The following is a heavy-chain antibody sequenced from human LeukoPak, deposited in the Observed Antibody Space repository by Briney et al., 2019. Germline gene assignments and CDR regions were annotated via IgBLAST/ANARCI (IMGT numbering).Heavy chain of an antibody. J-gene: IGHJ3*02. D-gene: IGHD3-22*01. V-gene: IGHV4-30-2*01. CDR2: IYHSEST. CDR1: GGSINNGGYS. CDR3: ARVPFDYYDSDDYYYHDAFDI. Sequence: SETLSLTCAVSGGSINNGGYSWSWIPQPPGKGLEWIAYIYHSESTYYNPSLKNRVTISIDRSKNQLSLNLSSVTAADTAVYYCARVPFDYYDSDDYYYHDAFDIWGQGTMVTVSS.